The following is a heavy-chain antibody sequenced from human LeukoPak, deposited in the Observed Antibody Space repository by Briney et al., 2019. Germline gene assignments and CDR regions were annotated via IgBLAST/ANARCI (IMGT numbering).Heavy chain of an antibody. Sequence: GGPLRLSCAASGFTFSSYPMTWVRQAPGKGPEWVSFISDSGGITYYADSVKGRFTISRDNSKNTLYLQMNSLRAEDTAVYYCAKNTQYSGYYDCWGQGTLVAVSS. J-gene: IGHJ4*02. D-gene: IGHD6-6*01. CDR2: ISDSGGIT. CDR1: GFTFSSYP. CDR3: AKNTQYSGYYDC. V-gene: IGHV3-23*01.